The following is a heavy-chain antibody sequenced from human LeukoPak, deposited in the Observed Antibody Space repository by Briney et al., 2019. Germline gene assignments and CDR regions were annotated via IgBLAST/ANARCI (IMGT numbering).Heavy chain of an antibody. Sequence: GGSLRLSCAASGFTFSSYGMHWVRQAPGKGLEWVAFIRFDGSNKYYADSVKGRFTISRDNSKSTLSLQMNNLRTEDTAVYYCAKDNSVVTLYYYYMDVWGKGTTVTVSS. J-gene: IGHJ6*03. D-gene: IGHD2-21*02. V-gene: IGHV3-30*02. CDR3: AKDNSVVTLYYYYMDV. CDR1: GFTFSSYG. CDR2: IRFDGSNK.